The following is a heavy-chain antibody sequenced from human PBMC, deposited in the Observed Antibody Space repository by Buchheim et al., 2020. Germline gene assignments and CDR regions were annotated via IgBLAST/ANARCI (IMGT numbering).Heavy chain of an antibody. D-gene: IGHD1-1*01. CDR2: INHSGST. J-gene: IGHJ5*02. V-gene: IGHV4-34*01. CDR3: ARGLNGTETSNWFDP. Sequence: QVQLQQWGAGLLKPSETLSLTCAVYGGSFSGYYWSWIRQPPGKGLEWIGEINHSGSTNYNPSHKSRVTISVDTSKNQFSLKLSSVTAADTAVYYCARGLNGTETSNWFDPWGQGTL. CDR1: GGSFSGYY.